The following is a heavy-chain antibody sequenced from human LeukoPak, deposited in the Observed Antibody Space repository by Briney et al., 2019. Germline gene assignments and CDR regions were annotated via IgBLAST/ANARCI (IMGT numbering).Heavy chain of an antibody. CDR1: GFTFSSYA. CDR2: ISNDGNNK. CDR3: ARDASQNYYYFDY. V-gene: IGHV3-30-3*01. Sequence: GGSLRVSCAVSGFTFSSYAVHWVRQAPVKGLEWVAVISNDGNNKYYADSVKGRFTISRDNSKNTLYLQINSLRAEDTAVYYCARDASQNYYYFDYWGQGTLVTVSS. J-gene: IGHJ4*02. D-gene: IGHD1-7*01.